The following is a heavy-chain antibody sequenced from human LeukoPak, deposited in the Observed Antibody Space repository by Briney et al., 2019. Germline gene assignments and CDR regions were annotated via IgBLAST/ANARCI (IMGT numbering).Heavy chain of an antibody. CDR1: GFTFSSYS. CDR3: ARSGYGSRWYFFDH. Sequence: GGSLRLSCAASGFTFSSYSMNWVRQAPGKGLEWVSYISSSSSTIYYADSVKGRFTISRDNAKNSLYLQMSSLRDEDTAVYYCARSGYGSRWYFFDHWGQGTLVTVSS. V-gene: IGHV3-48*02. CDR2: ISSSSSTI. J-gene: IGHJ4*02. D-gene: IGHD6-13*01.